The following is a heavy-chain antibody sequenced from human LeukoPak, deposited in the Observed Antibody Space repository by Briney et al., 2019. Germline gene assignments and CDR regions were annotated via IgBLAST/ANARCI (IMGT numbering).Heavy chain of an antibody. CDR3: ANERGYSGYNWDY. CDR1: GFTFSSYA. D-gene: IGHD5-12*01. CDR2: ISGSGDST. Sequence: GGSLRLSCAASGFTFSSYAMSWVRQAPGKGLEWVSAISGSGDSTYYADSVKGRFTISRDNSKNTLYLQMNSLRAEDTAVYYCANERGYSGYNWDYWGQGTLVTVSS. J-gene: IGHJ4*02. V-gene: IGHV3-23*01.